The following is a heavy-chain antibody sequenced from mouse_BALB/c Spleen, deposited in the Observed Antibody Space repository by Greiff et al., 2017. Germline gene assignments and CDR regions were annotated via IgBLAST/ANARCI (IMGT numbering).Heavy chain of an antibody. V-gene: IGHV14-1*02. Sequence: VQLQQSGAELVRPGALVKLSCKASGFNIKDYYMHWVKQRHEQGLEWIGWIDPENGNTIYDPKFQGKASITADTSSNTAYLQLSSLTSEDTAVYYCARLDITTVVARAYWGQGTLVTVSA. D-gene: IGHD1-1*01. J-gene: IGHJ3*01. CDR2: IDPENGNT. CDR1: GFNIKDYY. CDR3: ARLDITTVVARAY.